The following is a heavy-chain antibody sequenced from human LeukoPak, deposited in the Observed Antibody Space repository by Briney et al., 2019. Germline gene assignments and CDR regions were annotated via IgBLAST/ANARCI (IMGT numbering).Heavy chain of an antibody. V-gene: IGHV3-30*02. CDR2: IRYDGSNK. J-gene: IGHJ6*03. Sequence: PGGSLRLSCAATGFTFSTYGMHWVRQAPGKGLEWVAFIRYDGSNKYYADSVKGRFTISRDNSKDTLYLQMNSLRAEDTAVYYCAKESYYYGSGSYYFGYYYYYMDVWGKGTTVTVSS. CDR1: GFTFSTYG. CDR3: AKESYYYGSGSYYFGYYYYYMDV. D-gene: IGHD3-10*01.